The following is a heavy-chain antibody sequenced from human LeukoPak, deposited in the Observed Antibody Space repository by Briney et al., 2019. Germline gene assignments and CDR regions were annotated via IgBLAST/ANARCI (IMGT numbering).Heavy chain of an antibody. D-gene: IGHD1-26*01. J-gene: IGHJ4*02. Sequence: GGSLRLTCTCSGCSFSSYSMNCVRQAPGKGLEWVSSISSSKSYIFYADSVKGRFTISRDNAKNSLYLEMTTLRAEDTAVYSCASGSPAGDYWGQGTLVTVSS. CDR2: ISSSKSYI. CDR3: ASGSPAGDY. V-gene: IGHV3-21*01. CDR1: GCSFSSYS.